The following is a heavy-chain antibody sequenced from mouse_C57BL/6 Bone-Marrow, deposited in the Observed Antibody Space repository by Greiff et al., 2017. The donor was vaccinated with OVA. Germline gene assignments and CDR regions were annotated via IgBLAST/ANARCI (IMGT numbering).Heavy chain of an antibody. CDR1: GYTFTSYW. V-gene: IGHV1-64*01. CDR3: ARLRRGWYFDV. CDR2: IHPNSGST. J-gene: IGHJ1*03. D-gene: IGHD2-12*01. Sequence: VQLQQPGAELVKPGASVKLSCKASGYTFTSYWMHWVKQRPGQGLEWIGMIHPNSGSTNYNEKFKSKATLTVDKSSSTAYMQLSSLTSEDSAVYYCARLRRGWYFDVWGTGTTVTVSS.